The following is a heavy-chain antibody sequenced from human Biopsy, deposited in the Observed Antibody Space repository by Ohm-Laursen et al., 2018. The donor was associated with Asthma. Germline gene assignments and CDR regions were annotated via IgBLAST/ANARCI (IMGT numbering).Heavy chain of an antibody. J-gene: IGHJ4*02. CDR3: ASQSSGPDFWSGYYYFDY. CDR2: ISYDGSNK. CDR1: GFTFSSYG. Sequence: LTLTCAASGFTFSSYGMYWVRQAPGKGLEWVAVISYDGSNKYYADSVKGRFTISRDNSKNTLYLQMNSLRAEDTAVYYCASQSSGPDFWSGYYYFDYWGQGTLVTVSS. D-gene: IGHD3-3*01. V-gene: IGHV3-30*03.